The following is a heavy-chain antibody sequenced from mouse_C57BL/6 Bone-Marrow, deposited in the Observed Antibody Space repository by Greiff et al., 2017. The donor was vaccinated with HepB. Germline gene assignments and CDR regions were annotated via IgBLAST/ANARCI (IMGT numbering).Heavy chain of an antibody. CDR3: ARDRRGFAY. Sequence: QVQLQQSGAELVKPGASVKLSCKASGYTFTSYCMHWVKQRPGQGLEWIGEIDPSDSYTNYNQKFKGKATMTADTSSSTAYMQLSSLTSEDSAVYYCARDRRGFAYWGQGTLVTVSA. V-gene: IGHV1-50*01. CDR1: GYTFTSYC. CDR2: IDPSDSYT. J-gene: IGHJ3*01.